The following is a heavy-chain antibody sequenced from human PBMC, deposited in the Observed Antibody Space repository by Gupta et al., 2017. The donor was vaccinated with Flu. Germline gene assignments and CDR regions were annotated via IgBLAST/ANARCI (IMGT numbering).Heavy chain of an antibody. D-gene: IGHD6-19*01. CDR1: GGSISSGGSY. V-gene: IGHV4-31*03. J-gene: IGHJ4*02. CDR3: ASKIAVAAYFDY. CDR2: IYYSGST. Sequence: QVQLQESGPGLVKPSQTLSLTCTVSGGSISSGGSYWSWIRQHPGKGLEWIGYIYYSGSTYYNPSLKSRVTISVDTSKNQFSLKLSSVTAADTAVYYCASKIAVAAYFDYWGQGTLVTVSS.